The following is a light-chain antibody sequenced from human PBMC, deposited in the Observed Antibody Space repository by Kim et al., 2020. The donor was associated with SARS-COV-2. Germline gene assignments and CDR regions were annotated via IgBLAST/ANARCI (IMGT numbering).Light chain of an antibody. CDR2: GAS. CDR3: QQSNTFPLT. CDR1: QGINTW. V-gene: IGKV1-12*01. Sequence: ASVVDRVTITCRASQGINTWLAWYQQKPGKTPNLLIYGASSLQSGVPSRFSGSGSGTDFTLSISSLQPEDFATYYCQQSNTFPLTFGRWTKVDIK. J-gene: IGKJ4*01.